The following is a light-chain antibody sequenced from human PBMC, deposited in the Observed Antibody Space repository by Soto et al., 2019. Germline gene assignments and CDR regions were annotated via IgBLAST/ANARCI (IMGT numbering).Light chain of an antibody. CDR1: QSVSSSY. V-gene: IGKV3-20*01. CDR2: AAS. Sequence: EIVVTQSPGTLSLSPGERATLSCRASQSVSSSYLAWYQQKPGQAPRLLIYAASIRATDIPDRFSGSGSGTDFTLTISRLEPEDFAVFYCQQYGSSSITFGQGTRLEIK. CDR3: QQYGSSSIT. J-gene: IGKJ5*01.